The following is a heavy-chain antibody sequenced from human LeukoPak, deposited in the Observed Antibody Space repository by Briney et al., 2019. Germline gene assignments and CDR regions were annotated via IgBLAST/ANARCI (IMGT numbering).Heavy chain of an antibody. CDR1: GFTFSTYA. Sequence: PGGSLRLPCAASGFTFSTYAMSWVRQAPGKGLEWVSVISGSGGSTYYADSVKGRFTISRDNSKNTLYLQMNSLRAEDTAVYYCAKDAAHDYIYDYWGQGTLVTVSS. D-gene: IGHD4-11*01. CDR3: AKDAAHDYIYDY. J-gene: IGHJ4*02. V-gene: IGHV3-23*01. CDR2: ISGSGGST.